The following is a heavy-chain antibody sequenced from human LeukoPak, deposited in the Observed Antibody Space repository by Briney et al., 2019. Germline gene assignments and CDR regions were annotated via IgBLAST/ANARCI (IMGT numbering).Heavy chain of an antibody. CDR3: ARHASRVYQDIVVVVAATPYYFDY. V-gene: IGHV4-39*01. J-gene: IGHJ4*02. CDR2: IYYSGST. D-gene: IGHD2-15*01. CDR1: GGSIGSSSYY. Sequence: SETLSLTCTVSGGSIGSSSYYWGWIRQPPGKGLEWIGSIYYSGSTYYNPSLKSRVTISVDTSKNQFSLKLSSVTAADTAVYYCARHASRVYQDIVVVVAATPYYFDYWGQGTLVTVSS.